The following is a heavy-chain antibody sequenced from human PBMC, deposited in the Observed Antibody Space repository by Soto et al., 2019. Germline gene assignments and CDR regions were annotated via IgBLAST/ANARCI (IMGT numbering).Heavy chain of an antibody. Sequence: ASVKLSFKDSVYTLTGYYMHWLRQAPGQGLEWMGWVNPNSGGTNYAQKFQGWVTMTRDTSISTAYMELSRLRSDDTAVYYCARGVTGFGAFDIWRQGTMVTVSS. CDR1: VYTLTGYY. D-gene: IGHD3-10*01. CDR3: ARGVTGFGAFDI. J-gene: IGHJ3*02. V-gene: IGHV1-2*04. CDR2: VNPNSGGT.